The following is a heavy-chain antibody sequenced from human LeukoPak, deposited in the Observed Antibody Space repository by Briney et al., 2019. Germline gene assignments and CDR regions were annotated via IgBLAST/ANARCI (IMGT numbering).Heavy chain of an antibody. CDR2: IYPGDSDT. CDR3: ARSWVTGYGTVLDY. D-gene: IGHD2-21*02. V-gene: IGHV5-51*01. CDR1: GYSFTAYW. Sequence: GESLKISCQGSGYSFTAYWIGWVRQMPRKGLEWVGIIYPGDSDTRYSPSFQGQVTISADKSISTAYLQWSTLKASDTAMYYCARSWVTGYGTVLDYGGQGTLVTVPS. J-gene: IGHJ4*02.